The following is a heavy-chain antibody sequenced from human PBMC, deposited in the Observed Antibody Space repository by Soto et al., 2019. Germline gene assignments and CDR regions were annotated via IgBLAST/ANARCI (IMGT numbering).Heavy chain of an antibody. CDR3: ARDMYSSSWRYYGMDV. D-gene: IGHD6-13*01. Sequence: QVQLVESGGGVVQPGRSLRLSCAASGFTFSSYGMHWVRQAPGKGLEWVAVIWYDGSNKYYADSVKGRFTISRDNSKNTLYLQMNSLRAEDTAVYYCARDMYSSSWRYYGMDVWGQGTTVTVSS. J-gene: IGHJ6*02. V-gene: IGHV3-33*01. CDR1: GFTFSSYG. CDR2: IWYDGSNK.